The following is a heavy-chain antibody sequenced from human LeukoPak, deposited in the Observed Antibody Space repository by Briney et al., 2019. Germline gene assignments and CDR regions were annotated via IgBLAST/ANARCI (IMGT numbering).Heavy chain of an antibody. CDR1: GGSFSGYY. D-gene: IGHD4-17*01. J-gene: IGHJ6*02. CDR3: ARRAVTRPFYGIDV. Sequence: SETLSLTCAVYGGSFSGYYWSWIRQPPEKGLEWIGEINHSGSTNYNPSLKSRVTISVDTSKNQFSLKLSSVTAADTAVYYCARRAVTRPFYGIDVWGQGTTVTVSS. V-gene: IGHV4-34*01. CDR2: INHSGST.